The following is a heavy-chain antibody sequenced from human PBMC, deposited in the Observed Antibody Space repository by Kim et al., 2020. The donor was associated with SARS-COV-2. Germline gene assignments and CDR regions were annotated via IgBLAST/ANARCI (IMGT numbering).Heavy chain of an antibody. CDR3: ARDLVSGYYGMDV. V-gene: IGHV3-33*01. J-gene: IGHJ6*02. D-gene: IGHD3-10*01. Sequence: YYADYVKGRFTISRDNSKNTLYLQMNSLRAEDTAVYYCARDLVSGYYGMDVWGQGTTVTVSS.